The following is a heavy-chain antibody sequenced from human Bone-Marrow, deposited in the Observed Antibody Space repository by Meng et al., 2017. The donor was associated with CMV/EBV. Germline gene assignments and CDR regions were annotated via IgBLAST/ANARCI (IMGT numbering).Heavy chain of an antibody. V-gene: IGHV4-59*01. Sequence: GSLRLSCSVSGGSMNYYYWNWIRQPPGKGLEWIGHIYYTGSITYNPSLKSRVTISVDTSKSQVSLKLTSVTAADTAVYYCARGPMGGSFDPWGQGTLVTVSS. CDR3: ARGPMGGSFDP. J-gene: IGHJ5*02. CDR1: GGSMNYYY. D-gene: IGHD3-16*01. CDR2: IYYTGSI.